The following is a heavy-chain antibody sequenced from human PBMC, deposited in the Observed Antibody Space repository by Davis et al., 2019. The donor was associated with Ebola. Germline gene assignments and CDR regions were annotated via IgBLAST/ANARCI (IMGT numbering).Heavy chain of an antibody. J-gene: IGHJ4*02. V-gene: IGHV6-1*01. D-gene: IGHD3-16*01. Sequence: HSHTLSLTCDISVDLVSINSAACNWIRQSPWRGLEWMRRKYYRSKWYNDYAVSVKSRITINQDTSKNQFSLQLNSVTPEDTAVYYCARSEPGGRFDYWGQGTLVTVSS. CDR3: ARSEPGGRFDY. CDR1: VDLVSINSAA. CDR2: KYYRSKWYN.